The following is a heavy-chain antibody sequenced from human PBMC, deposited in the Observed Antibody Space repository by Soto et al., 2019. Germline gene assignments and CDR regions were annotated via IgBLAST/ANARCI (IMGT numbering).Heavy chain of an antibody. Sequence: QVQLVESGGGVVQPGRSLRLSCAASGFTFSSYGMHWVRQAPGKGLEWVAVIWYDGSNKYYADSVKGRFTISRDNSKNTLYLQMTSLRAEDTAVYYCARGPCSGGSCYFDYWGQGTLVTVSS. CDR1: GFTFSSYG. D-gene: IGHD2-15*01. CDR2: IWYDGSNK. V-gene: IGHV3-33*01. CDR3: ARGPCSGGSCYFDY. J-gene: IGHJ4*02.